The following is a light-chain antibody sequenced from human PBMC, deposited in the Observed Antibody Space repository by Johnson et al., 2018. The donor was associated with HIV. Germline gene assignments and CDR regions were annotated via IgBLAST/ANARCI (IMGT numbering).Light chain of an antibody. V-gene: IGLV1-51*01. CDR2: DTI. J-gene: IGLJ1*01. Sequence: QSVLTQPPSVSAAPGQKVTISCSGSNSNIGNNYVSWYQQLPGTAPKLVIYDTIKRHSGIPDRFSGSKSGTSATLGITGLQTGDEADYYCGTWDTSLSVYVVGTGTKVTVL. CDR1: NSNIGNNY. CDR3: GTWDTSLSVYV.